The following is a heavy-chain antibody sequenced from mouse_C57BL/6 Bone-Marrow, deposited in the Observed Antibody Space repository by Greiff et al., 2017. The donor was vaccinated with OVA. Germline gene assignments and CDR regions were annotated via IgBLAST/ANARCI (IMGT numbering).Heavy chain of an antibody. V-gene: IGHV5-6*02. CDR3: ARHVDYAMDY. Sequence: DVKLVESGGDLVKPGGSLKLSCAASGFTFSSYGMSWVRQTPDKRLEWVATISSGGSYTYYPDSVKGRFTISRDNAKNTLYLQMSSLKSEDTAMYYCARHVDYAMDYWGQGTSVTVSS. J-gene: IGHJ4*01. CDR1: GFTFSSYG. CDR2: ISSGGSYT.